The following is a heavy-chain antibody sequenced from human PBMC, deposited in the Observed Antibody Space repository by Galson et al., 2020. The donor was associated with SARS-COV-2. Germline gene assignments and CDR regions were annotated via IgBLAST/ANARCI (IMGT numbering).Heavy chain of an antibody. J-gene: IGHJ6*02. Sequence: SVKVSCKASGGTFSSYAISWVRQAPGQGLEWMGRIIPILGIANYAQKFQGRVTITADKSTSTAYMELSSLRSEDTAVYYCARALTMVRGVIINYYGMDVWGQGTTVTVSS. CDR2: IIPILGIA. CDR3: ARALTMVRGVIINYYGMDV. CDR1: GGTFSSYA. V-gene: IGHV1-69*04. D-gene: IGHD3-10*01.